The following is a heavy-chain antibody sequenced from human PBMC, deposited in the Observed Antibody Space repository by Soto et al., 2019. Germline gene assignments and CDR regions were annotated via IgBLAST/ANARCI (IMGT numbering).Heavy chain of an antibody. D-gene: IGHD1-26*01. CDR3: ARAYYGSSHHYHVSWFDP. V-gene: IGHV1-18*01. Sequence: ASVKVSCKASGGTFSSYAISWVRQAPGQGLEWMGWISAYNGNTNYAQKLQGRVTMTTDTSTSTAYMELRSLRSDDTAVYYCARAYYGSSHHYHVSWFDPWGQGTLVTVSS. CDR1: GGTFSSYA. J-gene: IGHJ5*02. CDR2: ISAYNGNT.